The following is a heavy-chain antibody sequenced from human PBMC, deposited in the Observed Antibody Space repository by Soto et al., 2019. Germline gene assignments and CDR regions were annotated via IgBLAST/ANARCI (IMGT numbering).Heavy chain of an antibody. J-gene: IGHJ3*02. CDR1: GYTFTSYY. CDR3: AREARSITGTTGPGHPAFHI. CDR2: INPSGGST. V-gene: IGHV1-46*03. D-gene: IGHD1-7*01. Sequence: ASVKVSCKASGYTFTSYYMHWVRQAPGQGLEWMGIINPSGGSTSYAQKFQGRVTMTRDTSTSTVYMELSSLRSEDTAVYYCAREARSITGTTGPGHPAFHIWGQGTMVT.